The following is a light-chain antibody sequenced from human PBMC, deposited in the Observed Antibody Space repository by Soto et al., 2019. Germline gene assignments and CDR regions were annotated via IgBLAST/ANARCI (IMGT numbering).Light chain of an antibody. J-gene: IGKJ5*01. CDR2: LGS. CDR1: QSLLHSNGYNY. CDR3: MQALQTPLT. Sequence: DIVMTQSPLSLPVTPGEPASISCRSSQSLLHSNGYNYFDWYLQKPGQSPQLLIYLGSNRASGVPDRFSGSRSGTDFTLRISRVEAEDVGVYYCMQALQTPLTFGQGTRLEIK. V-gene: IGKV2-28*01.